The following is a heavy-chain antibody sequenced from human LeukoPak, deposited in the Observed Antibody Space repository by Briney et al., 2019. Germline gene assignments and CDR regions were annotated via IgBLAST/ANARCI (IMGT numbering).Heavy chain of an antibody. D-gene: IGHD3-22*01. V-gene: IGHV1-2*02. CDR1: GYTFTDYY. CDR2: INPNSGGT. CDR3: ARSIPPIVVAPKNHYGMDV. Sequence: GASVKVSCKASGYTFTDYYLHWVRQAPGQGLEWMGWINPNSGGTNYAQKFQGRVTMTRDTSISTAYMELSRLRSDDTAVYYCARSIPPIVVAPKNHYGMDVWGQGTTVTVSS. J-gene: IGHJ6*02.